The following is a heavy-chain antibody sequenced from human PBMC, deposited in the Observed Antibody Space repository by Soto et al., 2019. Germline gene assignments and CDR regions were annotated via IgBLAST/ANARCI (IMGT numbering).Heavy chain of an antibody. CDR1: GFTVSKYY. V-gene: IGHV3-66*01. CDR3: ARVPQQQLVQIYYYGMDV. J-gene: IGHJ6*02. D-gene: IGHD6-13*01. CDR2: MFGGGDT. Sequence: GRSLRLSCAASGFTVSKYYISWVRQAPGRGLEWLSVMFGGGDTFYADSVKGRFSISRDDSKNTLYLQMNSLRAEDTAVYYCARVPQQQLVQIYYYGMDVRGQGTTLTVSS.